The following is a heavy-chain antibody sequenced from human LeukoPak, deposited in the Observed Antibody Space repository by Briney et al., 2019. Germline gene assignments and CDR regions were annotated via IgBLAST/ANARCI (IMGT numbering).Heavy chain of an antibody. CDR2: ISAYNGNT. Sequence: ASVKVSCKASGYTFTSYGINWVRQAPGQGLEWMGWISAYNGNTNYAQKLQGRVTMTTDTSTSTAYMELRSLRSDDTAVYYCARAQPTRPRYAFDIGARGTRFTVSS. V-gene: IGHV1-18*01. CDR1: GYTFTSYG. J-gene: IGHJ3*02. D-gene: IGHD1-26*01. CDR3: ARAQPTRPRYAFDI.